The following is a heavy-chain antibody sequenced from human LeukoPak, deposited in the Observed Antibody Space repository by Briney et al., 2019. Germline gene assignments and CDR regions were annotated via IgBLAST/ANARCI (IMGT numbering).Heavy chain of an antibody. CDR2: ISGSGGST. CDR3: LGYCSGGNCYSGGY. Sequence: GRSLRLSCAASGFSFSSYAMSWVRQAPGKGLEWVSAISGSGGSTYYADSVQGRFTISRDNSKNTQSLQMNILRAEDTAVYYCLGYCSGGNCYSGGYWGQGTLVTVSS. J-gene: IGHJ4*02. V-gene: IGHV3-23*01. D-gene: IGHD2-15*01. CDR1: GFSFSSYA.